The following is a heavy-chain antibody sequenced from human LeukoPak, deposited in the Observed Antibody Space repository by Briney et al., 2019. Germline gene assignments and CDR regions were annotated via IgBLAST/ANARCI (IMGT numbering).Heavy chain of an antibody. CDR3: ARIAAAGDYYYYGMDV. V-gene: IGHV3-48*04. J-gene: IGHJ6*02. D-gene: IGHD6-13*01. CDR2: ISSSSSTI. Sequence: GGSLRLSCVASGFTFSSYSMNWVRQAPGKGLEWVSYISSSSSTIYYADSVKGRFTISRDNAKNSLYLQMNSLRAEDTAVYYCARIAAAGDYYYYGMDVWGQGTTVTVSS. CDR1: GFTFSSYS.